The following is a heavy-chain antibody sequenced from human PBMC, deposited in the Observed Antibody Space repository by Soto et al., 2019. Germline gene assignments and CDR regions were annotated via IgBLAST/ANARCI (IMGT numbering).Heavy chain of an antibody. V-gene: IGHV4-59*01. J-gene: IGHJ4*02. CDR1: GDSISSYY. Sequence: SETLSLTCTVSGDSISSYYWSWIRQPPGKGLEWIGYIYYSGSTNYNPSLKSRVTISVDTSKSQFSLKLSSVTAADTAVYYCARGRDGYNLNWGPGTLVTVSS. CDR3: ARGRDGYNLN. CDR2: IYYSGST. D-gene: IGHD5-12*01.